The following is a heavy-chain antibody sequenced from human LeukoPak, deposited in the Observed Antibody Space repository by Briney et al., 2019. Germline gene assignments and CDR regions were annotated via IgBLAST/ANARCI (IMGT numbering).Heavy chain of an antibody. CDR2: IYSGGST. D-gene: IGHD4-17*01. V-gene: IGHV3-53*01. CDR1: GFTVSSNY. Sequence: QPGGSLRLSCAASGFTVSSNYMSWVRQAPGKGLEWVSVIYSGGSTYYADSVKGRFTISRDNSKNTLYLQMNSLRAEDTAVYYCARATRDYGPGDFDYWGQGTLVTVSS. CDR3: ARATRDYGPGDFDY. J-gene: IGHJ4*02.